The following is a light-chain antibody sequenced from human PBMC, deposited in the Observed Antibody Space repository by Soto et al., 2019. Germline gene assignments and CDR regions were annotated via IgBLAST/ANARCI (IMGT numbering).Light chain of an antibody. CDR1: QGISSY. J-gene: IGKJ4*01. CDR2: AAS. V-gene: IGKV1-27*01. Sequence: DIQMTQSPSSLSASVGDRVTVTCRASQGISSYLAWYQQKPGKVPKLLIFAASTLQPGVPSRFSGSGSGTDFTLTIRSLQPEDVATYYCQKYDSASSPTFGGGTNVEIK. CDR3: QKYDSASSPT.